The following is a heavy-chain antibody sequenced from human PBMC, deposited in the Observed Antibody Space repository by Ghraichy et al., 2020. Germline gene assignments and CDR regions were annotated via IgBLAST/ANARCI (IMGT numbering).Heavy chain of an antibody. CDR2: INPYNGNT. CDR1: GYTFSSYG. CDR3: ARDRLSVTGTITFDY. D-gene: IGHD6-19*01. J-gene: IGHJ4*02. Sequence: ASVKVSCKTSGYTFSSYGISWVRQAPGQGLEWMGWINPYNGNTDYSQKLQGRVTMTTDTSTSTASMELRTLRSDDTAMYFCARDRLSVTGTITFDYWGQGTLLTVSS. V-gene: IGHV1-18*01.